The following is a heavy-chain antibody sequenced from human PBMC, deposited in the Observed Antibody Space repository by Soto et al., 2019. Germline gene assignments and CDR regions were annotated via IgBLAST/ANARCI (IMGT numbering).Heavy chain of an antibody. CDR2: ISGSGGNT. D-gene: IGHD2-2*02. CDR3: ARGQGAAIGDYYYHGMDV. CDR1: GFTFSSYA. V-gene: IGHV3-23*01. J-gene: IGHJ6*02. Sequence: EVQLLESGGGLVQPGGSLRVSCAASGFTFSSYALSWVRQAPGKGLEWVSTISGSGGNTYYADSVKGRFTISRDNSKNTLYLQMNTLKPEDTAVYYCARGQGAAIGDYYYHGMDVWGQGTTVTVSS.